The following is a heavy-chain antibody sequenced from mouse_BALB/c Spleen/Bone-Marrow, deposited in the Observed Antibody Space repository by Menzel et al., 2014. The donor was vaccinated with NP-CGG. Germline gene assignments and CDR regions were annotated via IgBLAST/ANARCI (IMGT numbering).Heavy chain of an antibody. J-gene: IGHJ4*01. CDR1: GYTFTDSW. CDR2: IDTSDSYT. D-gene: IGHD2-4*01. V-gene: IGHV1-69*01. Sequence: QVQLQQSGAELGMPGASVKMSCKASGYTFTDSWIYWVKQRPGQGLEWIGAIDTSDSYTNYNQKFMGKASLTVDASSSTAYMQVSSLTSDDSAVYYCARGGHDFSLDYWGQGTSVTVSS. CDR3: ARGGHDFSLDY.